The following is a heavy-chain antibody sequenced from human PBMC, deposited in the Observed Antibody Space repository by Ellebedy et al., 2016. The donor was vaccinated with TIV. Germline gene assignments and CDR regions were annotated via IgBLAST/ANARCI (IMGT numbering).Heavy chain of an antibody. D-gene: IGHD3-16*01. Sequence: GGSLRLXXAASGFTFSSYGMHWVRQAPGKGLEWVSLISWDGGSTYYADSVKGRFTISRDNSKNSLYLQMNSLRAEDTALYYCAKGILGPRDGMDVWGQGTTVTVSS. CDR3: AKGILGPRDGMDV. CDR2: ISWDGGST. J-gene: IGHJ6*02. V-gene: IGHV3-43D*03. CDR1: GFTFSSYG.